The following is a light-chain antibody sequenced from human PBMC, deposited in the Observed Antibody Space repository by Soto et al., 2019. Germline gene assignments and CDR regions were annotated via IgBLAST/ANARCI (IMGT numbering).Light chain of an antibody. V-gene: IGLV2-14*01. Sequence: QSVLTQPASVSGSPGQSITISCTGTSSDVGGYNYVSWYQQHPGKAPKLMIYEVSNRPSGVSNRFSGSKSGNTASLTISGLQAEDEGDYYCSSYTSSSTLFGGGTKVTVL. CDR3: SSYTSSSTL. J-gene: IGLJ2*01. CDR2: EVS. CDR1: SSDVGGYNY.